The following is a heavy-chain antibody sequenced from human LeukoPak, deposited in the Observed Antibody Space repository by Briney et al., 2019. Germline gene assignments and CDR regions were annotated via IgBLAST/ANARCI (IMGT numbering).Heavy chain of an antibody. J-gene: IGHJ4*02. CDR3: AKEGHYYDSSGYLDY. CDR2: ISGSGGST. V-gene: IGHV3-23*01. CDR1: GFTFSSYA. Sequence: GGSLRLSCAASGFTFSSYAMSWVRQAPGKGLEWVSAISGSGGSTYYADSVKGRFTISRDNSKNTLYLQMNSLRAEDTAVYYCAKEGHYYDSSGYLDYWGQGTLVTVPS. D-gene: IGHD3-22*01.